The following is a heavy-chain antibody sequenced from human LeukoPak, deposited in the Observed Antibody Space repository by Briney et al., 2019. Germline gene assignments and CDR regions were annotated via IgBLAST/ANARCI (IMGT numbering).Heavy chain of an antibody. J-gene: IGHJ4*02. CDR2: ISTTSSSK. D-gene: IGHD6-13*01. Sequence: PGGSLRLSCAASGFTFSTYSMNWVRQAPGKGLEWVSSISTTSSSKYYADSVKGRFTISRDNGKNSLYLQMNSLRAEDTAVYYCARVWRGGDQWQQLGFDYWGQGTLVTVSS. CDR3: ARVWRGGDQWQQLGFDY. V-gene: IGHV3-21*01. CDR1: GFTFSTYS.